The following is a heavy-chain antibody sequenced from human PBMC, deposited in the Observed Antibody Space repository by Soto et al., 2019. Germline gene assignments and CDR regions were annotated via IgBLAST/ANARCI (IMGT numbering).Heavy chain of an antibody. Sequence: GLDLEWLALIYWDDDKRYSPSLKSRLTITKDTSKNQVVLTMTNMDPVDTATYYCAHSRFYCSSTSCYSLLLIRPHWFDPWGQGTLVTVSS. J-gene: IGHJ5*02. CDR2: IYWDDDK. CDR3: AHSRFYCSSTSCYSLLLIRPHWFDP. V-gene: IGHV2-5*02. D-gene: IGHD2-2*01.